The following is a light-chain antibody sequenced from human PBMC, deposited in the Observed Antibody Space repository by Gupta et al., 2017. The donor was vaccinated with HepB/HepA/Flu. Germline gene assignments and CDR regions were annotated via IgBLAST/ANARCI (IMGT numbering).Light chain of an antibody. CDR2: EVS. CDR1: SSDVGGYNY. Sequence: QPALPHPPSAPGSRGRSVPLSCTGTSSDVGGYNYVSWYQQHPGKAPKLMIYEVSKRPSGVPDRFSGAKSGNTASLTVSGLQAEDEADYYCSSYAGSNNVVVFGGGTKLTVL. CDR3: SSYAGSNNVVV. V-gene: IGLV2-8*01. J-gene: IGLJ2*01.